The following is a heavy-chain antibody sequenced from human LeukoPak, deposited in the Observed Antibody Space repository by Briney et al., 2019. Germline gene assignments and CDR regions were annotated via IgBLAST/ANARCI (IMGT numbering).Heavy chain of an antibody. V-gene: IGHV3-9*01. Sequence: GGSXXLSCAASGFTFDDYAMHWVRQAPGKGLEWVSGISWNSGSIGYADSVKGRFTISRDNSKNTLYLQMNSLRAEDTAVYYCAKEGGESGTYGAPNYFDYWGQGTLVTVSS. CDR1: GFTFDDYA. CDR3: AKEGGESGTYGAPNYFDY. D-gene: IGHD1-26*01. CDR2: ISWNSGSI. J-gene: IGHJ4*02.